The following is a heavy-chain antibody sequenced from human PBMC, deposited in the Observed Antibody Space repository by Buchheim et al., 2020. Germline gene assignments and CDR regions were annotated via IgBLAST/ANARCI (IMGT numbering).Heavy chain of an antibody. J-gene: IGHJ5*02. CDR1: GYTFTSYD. CDR2: MNPNSGNT. D-gene: IGHD1-14*01. V-gene: IGHV1-8*01. Sequence: QVQLVQSGAEVKKPGASVKVSCKASGYTFTSYDINWVRQATGQGLEWMGWMNPNSGNTGYAQKFQGRVTMTRNTSLSTAYMELSSLRSEDTAVYYCARESPSEGFHWYWVFDPWGQGTL. CDR3: ARESPSEGFHWYWVFDP.